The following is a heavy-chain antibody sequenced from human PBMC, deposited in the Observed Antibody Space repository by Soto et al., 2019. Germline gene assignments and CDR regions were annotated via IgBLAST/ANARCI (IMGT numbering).Heavy chain of an antibody. CDR3: ARVVEGKLAPAHDY. Sequence: EVQLVESGGGLVQPGGSLRLSCAASGFTFSSYWMHWVRQAPGKGLVWVSRLNSDGSSTSYADSVKGRFTISRHKAKNSLYLQMNSLRAEDTAVYYCARVVEGKLAPAHDYWGQGTLVTVSS. D-gene: IGHD1-26*01. CDR1: GFTFSSYW. V-gene: IGHV3-74*01. CDR2: LNSDGSST. J-gene: IGHJ4*02.